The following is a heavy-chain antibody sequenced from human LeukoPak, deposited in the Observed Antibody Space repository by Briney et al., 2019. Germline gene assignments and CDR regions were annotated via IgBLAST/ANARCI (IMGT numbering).Heavy chain of an antibody. CDR3: AREDATKRYNWFDP. CDR1: GYTFTSYY. Sequence: ASLKVFCKTCGYTFTSYYMHGVRQAPGQRLQYMGLINPTGGSTGYAQKFQGRVTMTRDMSTSTVYMELSSLRPEDTAVYYCAREDATKRYNWFDPWGQGTLVTVSS. D-gene: IGHD5-12*01. CDR2: INPTGGST. J-gene: IGHJ5*02. V-gene: IGHV1-46*01.